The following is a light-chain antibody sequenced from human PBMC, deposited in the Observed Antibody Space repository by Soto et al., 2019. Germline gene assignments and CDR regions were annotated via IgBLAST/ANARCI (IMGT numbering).Light chain of an antibody. CDR3: YSYSSTSPLKV. J-gene: IGLJ2*01. CDR2: EVS. CDR1: SSDIGGYNY. Sequence: QSALTQPASVSGSPGQSITISCTGTSSDIGGYNYVSWYQQHPDKAPKLMFSEVSNRPSGVSDRFSGYKFGNTASLTISRLEAEDEADYYCYSYSSTSPLKVFGGGTKLTVL. V-gene: IGLV2-14*01.